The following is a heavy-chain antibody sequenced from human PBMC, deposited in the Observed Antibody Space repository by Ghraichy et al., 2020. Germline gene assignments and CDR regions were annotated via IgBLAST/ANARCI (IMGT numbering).Heavy chain of an antibody. CDR2: IYTSGST. V-gene: IGHV4-4*07. J-gene: IGHJ6*02. CDR3: ARDDHSYYYGMDV. Sequence: ESLNISCTVSGCSISRYYLNWIRQPAWKGLELIRRIYTSGSTNYNPSLKSRVTMSLYTSKNQFSLKLSSVTAADTAVYYCARDDHSYYYGMDVWGQGNTVTVSS. CDR1: GCSISRYY.